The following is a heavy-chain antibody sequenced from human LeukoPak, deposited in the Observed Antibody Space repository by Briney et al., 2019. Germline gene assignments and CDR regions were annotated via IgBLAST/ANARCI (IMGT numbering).Heavy chain of an antibody. CDR1: GFTFSSYS. J-gene: IGHJ3*02. CDR2: ISSSSSAI. Sequence: GGSLRLSCAASGFTFSSYSMNWVRQAPGKGLEWVSYISSSSSAIYYADSLKGRFTISRDNAKNSLYLQMNSLRAEDTAVYYCARDRGYCSSTSCAFDIWGQGTMVTVSS. V-gene: IGHV3-48*01. CDR3: ARDRGYCSSTSCAFDI. D-gene: IGHD2-2*01.